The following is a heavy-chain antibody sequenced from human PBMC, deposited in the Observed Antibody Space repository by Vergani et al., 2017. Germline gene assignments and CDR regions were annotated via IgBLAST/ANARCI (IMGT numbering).Heavy chain of an antibody. Sequence: QVQLQESGPGLVKPSQTLSLTCTVSGGSISSGDYYWSWIRQPPGKGLEWIGYIYYSGSTYYNPSLKSRVTISVDTSKNQFSLKLSSVTAADTAVYYCARGAPSLYSSSWYSVLGLFDYWGQGTLVTVSS. CDR2: IYYSGST. J-gene: IGHJ4*02. CDR1: GGSISSGDYY. CDR3: ARGAPSLYSSSWYSVLGLFDY. D-gene: IGHD6-13*01. V-gene: IGHV4-30-4*01.